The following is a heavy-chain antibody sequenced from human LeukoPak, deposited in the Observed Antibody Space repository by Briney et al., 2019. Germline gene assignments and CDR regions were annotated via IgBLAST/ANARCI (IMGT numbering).Heavy chain of an antibody. CDR3: AHSRTVTTGFDS. CDR2: IYWKDDK. J-gene: IGHJ4*02. D-gene: IGHD4-17*01. CDR1: GGSISSYYW. V-gene: IGHV2-5*01. Sequence: TLSLTCTVSGGSISSYYWSWIRQPPGKGLEWLALIYWKDDKRYSPSLKSRLTITKDTSKNQVVVTMTNMDPVDTATYYCAHSRTVTTGFDSWGQGTLVTVSS.